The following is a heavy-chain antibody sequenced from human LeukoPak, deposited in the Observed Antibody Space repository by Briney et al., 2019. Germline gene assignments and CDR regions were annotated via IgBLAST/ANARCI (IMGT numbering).Heavy chain of an antibody. D-gene: IGHD6-25*01. J-gene: IGHJ4*02. CDR2: IYTSGST. CDR1: GGSISSYY. Sequence: SETLSLTCTVSGGSISSYYWSWIRQPAGKGVEWIGRIYTSGSTNYNPSLKSRVTISEDKSKNQFSLKLSSVTAADTAVYYCARDSAYSSGYYYFDYWGKGTLVTVSS. CDR3: ARDSAYSSGYYYFDY. V-gene: IGHV4-4*07.